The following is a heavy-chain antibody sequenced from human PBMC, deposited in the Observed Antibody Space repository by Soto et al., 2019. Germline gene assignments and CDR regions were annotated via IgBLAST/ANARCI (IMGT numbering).Heavy chain of an antibody. CDR3: ARGGYCSSTSCSNYYYGMDV. Sequence: SVKVSCKASGGTFSSYAISWVRQAPGQGLEWMGGIIPIFGTANYAQKFQGRVTITADESTSTAYMELSSLRSEDTAVYYCARGGYCSSTSCSNYYYGMDVWGQGTTVTVSS. CDR1: GGTFSSYA. J-gene: IGHJ6*02. V-gene: IGHV1-69*13. D-gene: IGHD2-2*01. CDR2: IIPIFGTA.